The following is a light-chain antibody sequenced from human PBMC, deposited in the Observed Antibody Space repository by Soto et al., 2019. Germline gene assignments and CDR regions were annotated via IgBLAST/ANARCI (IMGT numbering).Light chain of an antibody. CDR2: EGS. CDR1: SSDVGSYNL. V-gene: IGLV2-14*02. Sequence: QSALTQPASVSGSPGQSITISCTGTSSDVGSYNLVSWYQHHPGKAPKLIIYEGSKRPSGVSNRFSGSKSGNTASLTISGLQAEDEADYYCCSHTTNYTYVFGTGTKVTVL. CDR3: CSHTTNYTYV. J-gene: IGLJ1*01.